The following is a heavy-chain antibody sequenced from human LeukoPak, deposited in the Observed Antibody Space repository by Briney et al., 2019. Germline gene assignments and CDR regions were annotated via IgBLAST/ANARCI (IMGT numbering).Heavy chain of an antibody. CDR2: ISSGGGYI. Sequence: GGSLRPSCAASGFTFSSYTMNWVRQAPGKGLEWVSSISSGGGYIYYADSVKGRFTISRDNAKNSLYLQMHSLRVEDTAVYYCARDRDRSSDWSGDSWGQGTLVTVSS. D-gene: IGHD3-9*01. CDR1: GFTFSSYT. CDR3: ARDRDRSSDWSGDS. V-gene: IGHV3-21*01. J-gene: IGHJ4*02.